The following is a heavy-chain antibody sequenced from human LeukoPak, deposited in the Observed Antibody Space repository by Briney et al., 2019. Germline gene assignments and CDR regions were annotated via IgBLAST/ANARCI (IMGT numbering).Heavy chain of an antibody. CDR1: GFTFSSYG. J-gene: IGHJ6*03. CDR2: IRYDGSNK. D-gene: IGHD6-19*01. CDR3: AKDLAYSSGWYYYYYMDV. Sequence: SGGSLRLSCAASGFTFSSYGMHWVRQAPGKGLEWVAFIRYDGSNKYYADSVKGRFTISRDNSKNTLYLQMNSLRAEDTAVYYCAKDLAYSSGWYYYYYMDVWGKGTTVTISS. V-gene: IGHV3-30*02.